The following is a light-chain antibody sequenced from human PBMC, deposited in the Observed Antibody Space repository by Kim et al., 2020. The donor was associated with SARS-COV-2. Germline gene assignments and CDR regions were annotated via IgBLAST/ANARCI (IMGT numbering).Light chain of an antibody. CDR2: AAA. V-gene: IGKV3-11*01. Sequence: SVCPGATAPLSRGTSLTGSSSFACYQQKPGPAPTLLVYAAASMATRIPAGFGGGGDGTHYPLAISSLEPEDFDLYYCLQRGHWITFGQGARIESK. CDR1: LTGSSS. CDR3: LQRGHWIT. J-gene: IGKJ5*01.